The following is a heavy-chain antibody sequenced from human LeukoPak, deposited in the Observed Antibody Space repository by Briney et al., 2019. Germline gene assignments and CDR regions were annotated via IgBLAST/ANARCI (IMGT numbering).Heavy chain of an antibody. D-gene: IGHD2-2*03. CDR1: GYTFTDFY. CDR2: ISPNTGGT. Sequence: ASVKVSCKASGYTFTDFYIHWVRQAPGHGLEWMGWISPNTGGTNYAQRFQGRVTMTRDTSITTTYLEVRGLTSDDTAVYYCARHGYCGNPRCYPDYYYIDVWGKGTKVTVSS. CDR3: ARHGYCGNPRCYPDYYYIDV. J-gene: IGHJ6*03. V-gene: IGHV1-2*02.